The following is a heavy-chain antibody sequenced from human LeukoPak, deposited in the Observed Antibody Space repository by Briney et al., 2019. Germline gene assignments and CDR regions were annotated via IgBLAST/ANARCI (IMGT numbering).Heavy chain of an antibody. J-gene: IGHJ4*02. CDR2: ISSSGSTI. D-gene: IGHD6-13*01. V-gene: IGHV3-48*04. CDR1: GFTFSSYA. CDR3: AREGIAAAGAIDY. Sequence: GGSLRLSCAASGFTFSSYAMSWVRQAPGKGLEWVSYISSSGSTIYYADSVKGRFTISRDNAKNSLYLQMNSLRAEDTAVYYCAREGIAAAGAIDYWGQGTLVTVSS.